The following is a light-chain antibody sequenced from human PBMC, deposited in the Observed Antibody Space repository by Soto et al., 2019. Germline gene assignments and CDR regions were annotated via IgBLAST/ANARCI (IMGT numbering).Light chain of an antibody. J-gene: IGKJ4*01. V-gene: IGKV3-15*01. CDR3: QSYNYFPPAT. Sequence: EIEMTQSPATLSVSPGERGTLSCRASQNIRSNVAWYQKRPGPAPSLLIFGASVLATAVPDRFICSGSGTDFPLTINSLQSEVSALYYCQSYNYFPPATVGVGTKVDIK. CDR1: QNIRSN. CDR2: GAS.